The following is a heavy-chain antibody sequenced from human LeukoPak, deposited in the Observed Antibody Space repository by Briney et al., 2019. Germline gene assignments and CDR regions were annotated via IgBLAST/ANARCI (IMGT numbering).Heavy chain of an antibody. CDR1: GFTFSSYT. V-gene: IGHV3-21*01. J-gene: IGHJ3*02. D-gene: IGHD3-22*01. CDR3: ARGYYDSSGYPARSGAFDI. Sequence: GGSLTLSCAVSGFTFSSYTINWVRQAPGKGLEWVSSITGSSTYIYYADSVESRFTISSVYAKSSLYLQMNNLGAEDTAVYYCARGYYDSSGYPARSGAFDIWGQGTMLTVSS. CDR2: ITGSSTYI.